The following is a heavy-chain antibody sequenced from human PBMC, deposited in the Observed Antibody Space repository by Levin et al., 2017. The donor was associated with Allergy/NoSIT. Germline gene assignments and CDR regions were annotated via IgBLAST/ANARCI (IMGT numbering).Heavy chain of an antibody. J-gene: IGHJ4*02. CDR2: IYPDGST. Sequence: PSETLSLTCAVSGGSIRTRNWWSWVRQSPGRGLEYIGEIYPDGSTSFTPSLESRVSMSVDTSKNQFSLNLRSLTAADTAVYFCAGVGEDSGCFDYWGQGTLVTVSS. CDR1: GGSIRTRNW. V-gene: IGHV4-4*02. D-gene: IGHD3-16*01. CDR3: AGVGEDSGCFDY.